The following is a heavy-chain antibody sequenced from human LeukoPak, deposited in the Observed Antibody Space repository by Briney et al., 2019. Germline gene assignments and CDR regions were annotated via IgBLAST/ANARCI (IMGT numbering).Heavy chain of an antibody. J-gene: IGHJ4*02. D-gene: IGHD6-13*01. CDR3: ARIAAAGTVNY. Sequence: SETLSPTCTVSGGSISSSSYYWGWIRQPPGKGPEWIGSIYYSGSTYYNPSLKSRVTISVDTSKNQFSLKLSSVTAADTAVYYCARIAAAGTVNYWGQGTLVTVSS. CDR2: IYYSGST. V-gene: IGHV4-39*01. CDR1: GGSISSSSYY.